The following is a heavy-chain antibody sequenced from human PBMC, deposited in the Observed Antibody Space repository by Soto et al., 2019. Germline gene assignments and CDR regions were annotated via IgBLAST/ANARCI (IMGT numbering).Heavy chain of an antibody. J-gene: IGHJ4*02. D-gene: IGHD1-26*01. CDR3: ARRGSGSYYDY. CDR1: GFTFSSYA. Sequence: EVQLLESGGGLVQPGGSLRLSCAASGFTFSSYAMRWVRQAPVKGLEWVSAISGSGDSTYYADSVKGRFTISRDNSKNTLYLQMTSLRGEDTAVYYCARRGSGSYYDYWGQGTLVTVSS. CDR2: ISGSGDST. V-gene: IGHV3-23*01.